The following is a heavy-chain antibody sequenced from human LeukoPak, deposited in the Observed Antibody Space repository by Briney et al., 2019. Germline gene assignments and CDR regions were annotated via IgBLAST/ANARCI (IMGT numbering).Heavy chain of an antibody. CDR1: GGSISNSY. CDR3: ASVFRGSYTIDF. CDR2: IHHGGST. D-gene: IGHD3-10*01. J-gene: IGHJ4*02. Sequence: SETLSLTCTVSGGSISNSYWNWIRQPPGKGLEWIGEIHHGGSTNYNPSLKSRVTMSVDTSKNQFSLKVTSVTAADTAIYYCASVFRGSYTIDFWGQGTLVTVSS. V-gene: IGHV4-34*01.